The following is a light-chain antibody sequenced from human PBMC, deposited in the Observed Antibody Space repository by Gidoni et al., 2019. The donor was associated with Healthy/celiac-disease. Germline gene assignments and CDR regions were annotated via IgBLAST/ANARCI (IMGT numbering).Light chain of an antibody. CDR2: GAS. CDR3: QQYGSSQFT. V-gene: IGKV3-20*01. CDR1: QSVSSSY. J-gene: IGKJ3*01. Sequence: EIVLTHSPGTLSLSPGERATLSCRASQSVSSSYVAWYQQKPGQAPRLLIYGASSRATGIPDRFSGSGSGTDVNLTISRLEPEDFAVYYCQQYGSSQFTFGPGTKVDIK.